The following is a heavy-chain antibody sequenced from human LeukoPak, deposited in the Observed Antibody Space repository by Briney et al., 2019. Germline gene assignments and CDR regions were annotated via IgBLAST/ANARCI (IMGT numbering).Heavy chain of an antibody. J-gene: IGHJ4*02. CDR2: INPNSGGT. V-gene: IGHV1-2*02. CDR3: AKSAESIAAAEFDY. D-gene: IGHD6-13*01. CDR1: GYTFTGYY. Sequence: ASVKVSCKASGYTFTGYYMHWVRQAPGQGLEWMGWINPNSGGTSYAQKLQGRVTMTRDTSISTAYMELSRLRSDDMAVYYCAKSAESIAAAEFDYWGQGTLVTVSS.